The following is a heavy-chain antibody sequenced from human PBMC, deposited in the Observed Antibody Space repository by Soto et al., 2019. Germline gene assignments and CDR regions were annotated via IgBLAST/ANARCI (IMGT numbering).Heavy chain of an antibody. CDR1: GFTFSDSG. CDR3: VRSNRYSRSSGWGGGFDY. Sequence: QVQLVESGGGVVQPGGSLRLSCATSGFTFSDSGMHWVRQAPGKGLEWVAVIWSDGSDKSYADSVEGRITISRDNSKNTLYSKMKSLRGEDTAVYYCVRSNRYSRSSGWGGGFDYWGQGTLVTVSS. D-gene: IGHD6-6*01. CDR2: IWSDGSDK. V-gene: IGHV3-33*01. J-gene: IGHJ4*02.